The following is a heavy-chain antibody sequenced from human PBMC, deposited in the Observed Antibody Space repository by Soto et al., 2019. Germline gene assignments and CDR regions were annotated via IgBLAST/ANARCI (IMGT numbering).Heavy chain of an antibody. D-gene: IGHD3-10*01. CDR1: GGSVSSGSYY. V-gene: IGHV4-61*01. CDR3: ARDIYAGGAPGHAFDI. CDR2: IYYSGST. Sequence: QVQLQESGPGLVKPSETLSLTCTVSGGSVSSGSYYWSWIRQPPGKGLEWIGYIYYSGSTNYNPSLKSRVTISVDTSKNQFSLKLSSVTAADTAVYYCARDIYAGGAPGHAFDIWGQGTMVTVSS. J-gene: IGHJ3*02.